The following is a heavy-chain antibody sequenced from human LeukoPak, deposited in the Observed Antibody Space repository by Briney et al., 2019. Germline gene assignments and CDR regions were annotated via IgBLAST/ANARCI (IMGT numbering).Heavy chain of an antibody. V-gene: IGHV3-30*02. CDR2: ISYDGSNR. J-gene: IGHJ4*02. CDR1: GFTFSSSG. CDR3: AKETRGSYSDY. D-gene: IGHD5-12*01. Sequence: GGSLRLSCAASGFTFSSSGMHWVRQAPGKGLEWVGFISYDGSNRYYADSVKGRFTISRDNSKNTLYLQMNSLRAEETAVYYCAKETRGSYSDYWGQGTLVTVPS.